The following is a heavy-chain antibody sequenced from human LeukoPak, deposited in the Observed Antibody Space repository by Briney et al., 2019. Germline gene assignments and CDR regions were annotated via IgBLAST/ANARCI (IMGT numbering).Heavy chain of an antibody. Sequence: ASVKVSCTASGYTFITYYIHWVRQAPGQGLEWMGVINPSGGSTSYAQKFQGRVRMTRDTSTRTVYMELYSLRSEDTAAYYCARGGRDYHDSSGFYWGQGTLVTVSS. J-gene: IGHJ4*02. CDR1: GYTFITYY. V-gene: IGHV1-46*01. CDR2: INPSGGST. D-gene: IGHD3-22*01. CDR3: ARGGRDYHDSSGFY.